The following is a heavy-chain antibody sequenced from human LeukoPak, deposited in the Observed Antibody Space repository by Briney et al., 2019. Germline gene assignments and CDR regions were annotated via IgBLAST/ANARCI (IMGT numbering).Heavy chain of an antibody. D-gene: IGHD3-22*01. V-gene: IGHV3-21*01. Sequence: GGSLRLSCAASGFTFSSYSMNWVRQAPGKGLEWVSSISSSSSYIYYADSVKGRFTISRDNAKNTLNLQMDSLRAEDTAVYYCARDLGQYYDTSDNWFDPWGQGTLVTVSS. J-gene: IGHJ5*02. CDR1: GFTFSSYS. CDR3: ARDLGQYYDTSDNWFDP. CDR2: ISSSSSYI.